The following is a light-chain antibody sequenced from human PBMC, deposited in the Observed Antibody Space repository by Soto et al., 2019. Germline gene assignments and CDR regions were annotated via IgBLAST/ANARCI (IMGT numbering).Light chain of an antibody. CDR1: SSDVGAFNY. J-gene: IGLJ1*01. CDR3: ASYTTYRTYV. CDR2: DVS. Sequence: QSALTQPASVSGSPGQSIAISCTGTSSDVGAFNYVSWYQQHPGKAPKFMIFDVSSRPSGVSDRFSGSKSGNTASLTISGLQTEDEADYYSASYTTYRTYVFGTGTTLTVL. V-gene: IGLV2-14*03.